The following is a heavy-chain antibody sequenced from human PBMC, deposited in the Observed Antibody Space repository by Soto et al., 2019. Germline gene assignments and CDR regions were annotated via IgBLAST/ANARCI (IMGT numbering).Heavy chain of an antibody. J-gene: IGHJ6*02. Sequence: QVQLVQSGAEVKKPGASVKVSCKASGYTFTSYDINWVRQATGQGLEGMGWMNPNSGNTGYAQKFQGRVTMTRHTSISTAYMELSSLRSEDTAVYYCARLTYYYGSGSYSLGMDVWGQGTTVTVSS. CDR1: GYTFTSYD. D-gene: IGHD3-10*01. CDR3: ARLTYYYGSGSYSLGMDV. CDR2: MNPNSGNT. V-gene: IGHV1-8*01.